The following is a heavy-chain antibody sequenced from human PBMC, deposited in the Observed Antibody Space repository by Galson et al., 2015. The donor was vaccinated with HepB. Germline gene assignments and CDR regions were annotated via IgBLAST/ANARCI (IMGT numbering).Heavy chain of an antibody. Sequence: SVKVSCKASGYTFTGYYMHWVRQAPGQGLEWMGWINPNSGGTNYAQKFQGRVTMTRDTSISTAYMELSRLRSDDTAVYYCARDPHSSGWEGWFDPWGQGTLVTVSS. CDR1: GYTFTGYY. V-gene: IGHV1-2*02. D-gene: IGHD6-19*01. CDR3: ARDPHSSGWEGWFDP. J-gene: IGHJ5*02. CDR2: INPNSGGT.